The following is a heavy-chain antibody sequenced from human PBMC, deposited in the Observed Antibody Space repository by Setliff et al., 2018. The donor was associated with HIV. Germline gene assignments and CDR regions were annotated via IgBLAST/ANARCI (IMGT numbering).Heavy chain of an antibody. CDR1: GGSISSGGFY. Sequence: SETLSLTCAVYGGSISSGGFYWSWIRQHPGKGLEWIGYIYYTGSAYYNPSLKSRVNISVDMSKNQFSLNMTSLTVADTAVYFCARERSGSYYPDLDCWGQGTLVTVSS. J-gene: IGHJ4*02. CDR2: IYYTGSA. D-gene: IGHD1-26*01. V-gene: IGHV4-31*11. CDR3: ARERSGSYYPDLDC.